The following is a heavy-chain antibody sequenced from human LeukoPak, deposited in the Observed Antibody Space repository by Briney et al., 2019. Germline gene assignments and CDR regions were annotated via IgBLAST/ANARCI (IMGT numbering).Heavy chain of an antibody. D-gene: IGHD3-22*01. J-gene: IGHJ5*02. CDR2: ISNDGGGT. V-gene: IGHV3-23*01. CDR1: GSIFNNFG. CDR3: AEGSSGYFADL. Sequence: PGGSLRLSRTAYGSIFNNFGRMWVRQAPGKGLEWVSAISNDGGGTTYSDFVKGWFTISRDNSKPSLFLQMNSLRAEDTALYYCAEGSSGYFADLWGQGTLVSASS.